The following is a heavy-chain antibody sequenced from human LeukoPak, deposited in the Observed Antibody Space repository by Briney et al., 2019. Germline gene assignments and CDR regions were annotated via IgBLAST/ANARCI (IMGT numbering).Heavy chain of an antibody. CDR2: ISGSGGST. V-gene: IGHV3-23*01. Sequence: GGSLRLSCAASGFTFSSYAMSWVRQAPGKGLEWVSAISGSGGSTYYADSVKGRFTISRDNSKNTLYLQMNSLRAEDTAVYYCARTYSSSWYPGAFDIWGQGTMVTVSS. J-gene: IGHJ3*02. CDR1: GFTFSSYA. D-gene: IGHD6-13*01. CDR3: ARTYSSSWYPGAFDI.